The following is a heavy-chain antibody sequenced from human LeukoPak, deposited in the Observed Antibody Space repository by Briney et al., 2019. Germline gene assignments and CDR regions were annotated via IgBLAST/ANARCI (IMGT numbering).Heavy chain of an antibody. CDR3: ARGQGVTTSYYYYYYYMDV. CDR2: INHSGST. V-gene: IGHV4-34*01. J-gene: IGHJ6*03. CDR1: GGSFSGYD. Sequence: PSETLSLTCVVYGGSFSGYDWSWIRQPPGKGLEWIGEINHSGSTNYNPSLKSRVTISVDTSKNQFSLKLSSVTAADTAVYYCARGQGVTTSYYYYYYYMDVWGKGTTVTVSS. D-gene: IGHD4-17*01.